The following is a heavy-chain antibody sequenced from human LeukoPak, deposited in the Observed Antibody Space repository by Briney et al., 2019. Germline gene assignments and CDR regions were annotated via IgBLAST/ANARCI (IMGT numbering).Heavy chain of an antibody. CDR2: INPDSGGT. J-gene: IGHJ4*02. D-gene: IGHD6-13*01. V-gene: IGHV1-2*02. CDR1: GYTFTDHY. Sequence: GASVKVSCKASGYTFTDHYMHWVRQAPGQGLEWMGWINPDSGGTNYAPKFQGRVTMTRDTSIRAAYMELSRLSSDDTAVYYCARARIGGYSSTLPYWGQGTLVTVSS. CDR3: ARARIGGYSSTLPY.